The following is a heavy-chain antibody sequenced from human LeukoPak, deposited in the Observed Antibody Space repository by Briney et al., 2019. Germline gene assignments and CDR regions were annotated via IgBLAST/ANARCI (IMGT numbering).Heavy chain of an antibody. CDR2: IYYSGST. D-gene: IGHD2-15*01. Sequence: SHTLSLTCTVSVRSISSRSYYWGWIRQPPGKGLEWIGRIYYSGSTYYNPSLKSRVTISVDTSKNQFSLKLSSVTAADTAVYYCARLRSCSGGSCYREDYWGQGTLVTVSS. J-gene: IGHJ4*02. V-gene: IGHV4-39*01. CDR3: ARLRSCSGGSCYREDY. CDR1: VRSISSRSYY.